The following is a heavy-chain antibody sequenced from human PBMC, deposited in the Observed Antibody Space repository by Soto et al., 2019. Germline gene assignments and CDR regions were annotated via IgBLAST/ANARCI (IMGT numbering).Heavy chain of an antibody. V-gene: IGHV4-30-4*01. J-gene: IGHJ5*02. CDR1: GGSDSRGDYY. CDR2: IYYSGST. Sequence: PSETLSPTCTVSGGSDSRGDYYRRWILHPPGNGLEWIGYIYYSGSTYYNPSLKNRVTISVETSKNQRSLNLRSVTSADTAAYACARGSATKYYVLWSGHDSFDPCGQGTRVTASS. D-gene: IGHD3-3*01. CDR3: ARGSATKYYVLWSGHDSFDP.